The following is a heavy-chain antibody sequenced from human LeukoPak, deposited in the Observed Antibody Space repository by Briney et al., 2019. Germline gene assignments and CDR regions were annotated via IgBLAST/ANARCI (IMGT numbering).Heavy chain of an antibody. Sequence: PSETLSLTCAVYGGSFSGYYWSWIRQPPGKGLEWIGEINHSGSTNYNPSLKSRVTISVDTSTNQFSLKLSSVTAADTAVYYCARLPWFGELFGYAYWGQGTLVTVSS. D-gene: IGHD3-10*01. J-gene: IGHJ4*02. CDR3: ARLPWFGELFGYAY. V-gene: IGHV4-34*01. CDR1: GGSFSGYY. CDR2: INHSGST.